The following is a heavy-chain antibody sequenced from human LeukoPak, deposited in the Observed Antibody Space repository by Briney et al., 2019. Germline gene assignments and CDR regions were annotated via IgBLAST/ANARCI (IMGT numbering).Heavy chain of an antibody. V-gene: IGHV3-30-3*01. CDR2: ISYDGSNK. D-gene: IGHD4-23*01. Sequence: PGGSLRLSCAASGFTFSSYAMHWVRQAPGKGLEWVAVISYDGSNKYYADSVKGRFTISRDNSKNTLYLQMNSLRAEDTAVYYCAKDSAVIGSIDYYYGMDVWGQGTTVTVSS. CDR3: AKDSAVIGSIDYYYGMDV. J-gene: IGHJ6*02. CDR1: GFTFSSYA.